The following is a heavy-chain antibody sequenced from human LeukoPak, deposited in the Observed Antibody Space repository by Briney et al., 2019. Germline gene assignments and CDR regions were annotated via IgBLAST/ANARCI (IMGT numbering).Heavy chain of an antibody. Sequence: GGSLRLSCAPSGFTINIYAMTWVRQAPGKGLEWVSSITVNGGGISYADSVKGRFTISRDNSKNTLYLQMSSLRAEDTAVYYCAKVPNGDYVGAFDGWDQGTRVTVSS. CDR3: AKVPNGDYVGAFDG. CDR1: GFTINIYA. D-gene: IGHD4-17*01. J-gene: IGHJ3*01. V-gene: IGHV3-23*01. CDR2: ITVNGGGI.